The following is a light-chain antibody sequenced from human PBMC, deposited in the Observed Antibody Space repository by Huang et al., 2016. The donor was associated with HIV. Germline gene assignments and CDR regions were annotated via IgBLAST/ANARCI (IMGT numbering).Light chain of an antibody. CDR3: QQYGSSYT. J-gene: IGKJ2*01. CDR2: GTS. V-gene: IGKV3-20*01. Sequence: EIVLTQSPGPLSLSPGERATLSCRASQSVSSSYLAWYRQRPCQAPRLVIYGTSNRAPGIPDRFSGSGSGTDFTLTISRLEPEDFAVYYCQQYGSSYTFGQGTKLEIK. CDR1: QSVSSSY.